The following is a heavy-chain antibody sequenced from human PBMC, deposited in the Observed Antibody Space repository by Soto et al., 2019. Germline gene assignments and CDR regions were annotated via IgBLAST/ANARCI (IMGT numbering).Heavy chain of an antibody. CDR3: ARDRVEAALGTFDQ. J-gene: IGHJ4*02. D-gene: IGHD6-13*01. Sequence: QVQLMQSAAEVKKPGASVKVSCKTSRYTFSTYPISWVRQAPGQGLEWVGWISTYNGKTNYGQNFQGRVTITTDTSTSTAYLDLRNLRSDDTAVYYCARDRVEAALGTFDQWGQGTLVTVSS. V-gene: IGHV1-18*01. CDR1: RYTFSTYP. CDR2: ISTYNGKT.